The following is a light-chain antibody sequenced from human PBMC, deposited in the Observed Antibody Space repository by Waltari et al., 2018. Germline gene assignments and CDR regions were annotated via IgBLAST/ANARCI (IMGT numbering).Light chain of an antibody. CDR1: ESVSSN. Sequence: EIVVTQSPATLSLSPGEGATLSCRTIESVSSNLAWFQQKDGQPPRLVIFDASRRAADTPARFSGGGSGTDYTLTISSLEPEDFATYYCQQRSAWPTTFGQGTRLEI. CDR3: QQRSAWPTT. V-gene: IGKV3-11*01. CDR2: DAS. J-gene: IGKJ5*01.